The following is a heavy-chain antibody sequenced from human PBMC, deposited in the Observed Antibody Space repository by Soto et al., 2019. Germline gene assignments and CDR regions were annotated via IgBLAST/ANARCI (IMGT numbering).Heavy chain of an antibody. J-gene: IGHJ6*03. CDR2: IYYSGST. D-gene: IGHD4-4*01. CDR3: ARLRDYSNSVFFRVKHMDV. Sequence: SETLSLTCTVSGGSISSYYWSWIRQPPGKGLEWIGYIYYSGSTNYNPSLKSRVTISVDTSKNQFSLKLSSVTAADTAVYYCARLRDYSNSVFFRVKHMDVWGKGTTVTVSS. V-gene: IGHV4-59*08. CDR1: GGSISSYY.